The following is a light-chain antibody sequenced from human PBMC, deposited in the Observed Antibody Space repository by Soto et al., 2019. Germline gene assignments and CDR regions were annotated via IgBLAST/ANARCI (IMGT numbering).Light chain of an antibody. CDR2: EVS. CDR1: QSLLDRGGKTY. CDR3: MHTAQLPYT. V-gene: IGKV2D-29*01. Sequence: DIVLTQTPLSLSVTPGQPASISCKSTQSLLDRGGKTYLYWYLQKPGQPPHLLIYEVSNRFSGVPDRFSGSGSGADFTLEISRVEAEDVGIYYCMHTAQLPYTFGPGTKVDIK. J-gene: IGKJ3*01.